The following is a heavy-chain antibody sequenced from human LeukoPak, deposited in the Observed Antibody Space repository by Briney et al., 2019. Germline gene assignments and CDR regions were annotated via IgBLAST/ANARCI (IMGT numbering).Heavy chain of an antibody. D-gene: IGHD6-13*01. CDR3: ARVPESYSSSWEFDY. CDR2: INHSGST. CDR1: GGSFSGYY. Sequence: SETLSLTCAVYGGSFSGYYWSWIRQPPGKGLEWIGEINHSGSTNYNPSLKSRVTISVDTSKNQFSLKLSSVTAADTAVYYCARVPESYSSSWEFDYWGQGTLVTVSS. V-gene: IGHV4-34*01. J-gene: IGHJ4*02.